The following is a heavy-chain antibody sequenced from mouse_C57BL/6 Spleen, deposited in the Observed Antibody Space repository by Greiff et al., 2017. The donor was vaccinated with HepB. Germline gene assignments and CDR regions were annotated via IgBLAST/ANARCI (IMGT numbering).Heavy chain of an antibody. V-gene: IGHV1-76*01. CDR1: GYTFTDYY. Sequence: QVQLQQSGAELVRPGASVKLSCKASGYTFTDYYINWVKQRPGQGLEWIARIYPGSGNTYYNEKFKGKATLTAEKSSSTAYMQLSSLTSEDSAVYFCARRGGTGYFDVWGTGTTVTVSS. D-gene: IGHD3-3*01. CDR3: ARRGGTGYFDV. J-gene: IGHJ1*03. CDR2: IYPGSGNT.